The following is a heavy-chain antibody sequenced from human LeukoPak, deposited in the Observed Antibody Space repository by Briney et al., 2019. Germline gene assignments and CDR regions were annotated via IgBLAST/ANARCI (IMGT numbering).Heavy chain of an antibody. CDR2: IILNGGAT. J-gene: IGHJ4*02. CDR1: GFTFTDYY. D-gene: IGHD1-14*01. V-gene: IGHV1-2*06. Sequence: ASVKVSCKASGFTFTDYYLHRVRQAPGQGLEWMGRIILNGGATSYAQKFQGRVTLTRDTSISTAYMELIRQTSDDTAVYYCATDGGNHNFDYWGQGTLVTVSS. CDR3: ATDGGNHNFDY.